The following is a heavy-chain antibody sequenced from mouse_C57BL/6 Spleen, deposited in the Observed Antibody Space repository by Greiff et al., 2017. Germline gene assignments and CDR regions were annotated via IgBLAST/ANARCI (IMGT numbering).Heavy chain of an antibody. CDR3: ARSGVYGYDRIDY. CDR2: INPYNGGT. V-gene: IGHV1-19*01. CDR1: GYTFTDYY. J-gene: IGHJ2*01. Sequence: EVQLQQSGPVLVKPGASVKMSCKASGYTFTDYYMNWVKQSHGKSLEWIGVINPYNGGTSYNQKFKGKATLTVDKSSSTAYMELNSLTSEDSAVYYCARSGVYGYDRIDYWGQGTTLTVSS. D-gene: IGHD2-2*01.